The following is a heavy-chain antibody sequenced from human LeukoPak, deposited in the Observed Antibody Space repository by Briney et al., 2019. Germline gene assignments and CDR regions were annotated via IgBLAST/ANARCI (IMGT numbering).Heavy chain of an antibody. CDR2: ISYDGSNK. J-gene: IGHJ3*02. D-gene: IGHD2-15*01. V-gene: IGHV3-30*04. CDR1: GFTFSSYA. CDR3: ARDGYCSGGSCYDAFDI. Sequence: GGSLRLSCAASGFTFSSYAMHWVRQAPGKGLEWVAVISYDGSNKYYADSVKGRFTISSDNSKNTLYLQMNSLRAEDTAVYYCARDGYCSGGSCYDAFDIWGQGTMVTVSS.